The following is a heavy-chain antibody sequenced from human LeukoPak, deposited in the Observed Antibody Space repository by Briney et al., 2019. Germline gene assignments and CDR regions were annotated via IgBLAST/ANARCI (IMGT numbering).Heavy chain of an antibody. J-gene: IGHJ4*02. D-gene: IGHD1-26*01. CDR2: IYTSGST. Sequence: SETLSLTCTVSGGSISSYYWSWIRQPAGKGLEWIGRIYTSGSTNYNPSLKSRVTMSVDTSKNQFSLKLSSVTAADTAGYYCARERGKWEQNNFDYWGQGTLVTVSS. CDR1: GGSISSYY. CDR3: ARERGKWEQNNFDY. V-gene: IGHV4-4*07.